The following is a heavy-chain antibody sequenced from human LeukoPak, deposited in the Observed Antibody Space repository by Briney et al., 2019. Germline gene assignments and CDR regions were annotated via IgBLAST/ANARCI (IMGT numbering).Heavy chain of an antibody. J-gene: IGHJ4*02. CDR1: GFTFGSYW. V-gene: IGHV3-7*01. CDR2: INPDGSEK. Sequence: GGALRLSCVASGFTFGSYWMTWVRHAPGKGVEWVANINPDGSEKHYLDSVKGRFTISGDNDKNSLSLQMNILRAEDTALYYCARDAIRRDDYWGQGTLVTVSS. CDR3: ARDAIRRDDY. D-gene: IGHD3-3*01.